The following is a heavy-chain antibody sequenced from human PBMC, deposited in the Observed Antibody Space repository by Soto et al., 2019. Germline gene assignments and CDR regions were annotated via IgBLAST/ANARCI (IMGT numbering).Heavy chain of an antibody. CDR1: GFTFSSYA. CDR2: ISGSGGST. D-gene: IGHD3-10*01. Sequence: EVQLLESGGGLVQPGGSLRLSCAASGFTFSSYAMSWVRQAPGKGLEWVSSISGSGGSTYYADSVKGRFTISRDNSKNTLDLQMNSLSAEDTAVYYCAKDRISPYYYYYGMDVWGQGTTVTVPS. J-gene: IGHJ6*02. CDR3: AKDRISPYYYYYGMDV. V-gene: IGHV3-23*01.